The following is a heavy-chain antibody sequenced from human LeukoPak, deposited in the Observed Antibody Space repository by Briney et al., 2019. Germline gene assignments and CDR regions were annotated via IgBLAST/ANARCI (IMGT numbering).Heavy chain of an antibody. J-gene: IGHJ5*02. CDR1: GFTFSSHG. Sequence: GGSLRLSCAASGFTFSSHGMNWVGQAPGKGLEWVSGSSSIGGRTYYADSVKGRFTVTRDNSRNTLHLQMNTLRAEDTAVYYCARSSTYYGYNWFDPWGQGTLVTVSS. D-gene: IGHD3-10*01. CDR3: ARSSTYYGYNWFDP. V-gene: IGHV3-23*01. CDR2: SSSIGGRT.